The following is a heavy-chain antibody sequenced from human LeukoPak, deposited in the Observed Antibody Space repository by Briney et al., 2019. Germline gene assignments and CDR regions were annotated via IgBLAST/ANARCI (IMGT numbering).Heavy chain of an antibody. CDR3: AKALPYYYDSSGYWFDY. CDR2: ISWNSGSI. Sequence: GGSLRLSCAASGFTFDDYAMHWVRQAPGKGLEWVSGISWNSGSIGYADSVKGRFTISRDNSKNTLYLQMNSLRAEDTAVYYCAKALPYYYDSSGYWFDYWGQGTLVTVSS. CDR1: GFTFDDYA. J-gene: IGHJ4*02. D-gene: IGHD3-22*01. V-gene: IGHV3-9*01.